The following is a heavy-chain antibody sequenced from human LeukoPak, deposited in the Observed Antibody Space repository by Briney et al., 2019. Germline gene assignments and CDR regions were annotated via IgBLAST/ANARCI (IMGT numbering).Heavy chain of an antibody. CDR3: ASGEVAAAGLDY. CDR2: IYYSGST. D-gene: IGHD6-13*01. CDR1: GGSISSGGYY. V-gene: IGHV4-31*03. Sequence: PSETLSLTCTVSGGSISSGGYYWSWIRQHPGKGLEWIGYIYYSGSTYYNPSLKSRVTISVDTSKNQFFLKLSSVTAADTAVYYCASGEVAAAGLDYWGQGTLVTVSS. J-gene: IGHJ4*02.